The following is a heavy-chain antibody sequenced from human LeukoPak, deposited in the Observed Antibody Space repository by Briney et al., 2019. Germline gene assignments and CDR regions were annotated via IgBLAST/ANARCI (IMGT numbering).Heavy chain of an antibody. Sequence: VASVKVSCKASGYTFTSYGISWVRQAPGQGLEWMGWISAYNGNTNYAQKLQGRVTMTTDTSTSTAYMELRSLRSDDTAVYYCANHYGSGSYYNPAWWFDPWGQGTLVTVSS. J-gene: IGHJ5*02. CDR1: GYTFTSYG. V-gene: IGHV1-18*01. CDR3: ANHYGSGSYYNPAWWFDP. D-gene: IGHD3-10*01. CDR2: ISAYNGNT.